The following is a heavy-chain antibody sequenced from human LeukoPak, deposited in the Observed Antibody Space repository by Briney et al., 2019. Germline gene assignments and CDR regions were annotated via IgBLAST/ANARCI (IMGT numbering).Heavy chain of an antibody. CDR1: GGSFSGYY. CDR3: ASLWFGVVYFDY. V-gene: IGHV4-34*01. CDR2: INHSGST. J-gene: IGHJ4*02. D-gene: IGHD3-10*01. Sequence: SETLSLTCAVYGGSFSGYYWSWIRQPPGKGLEWIGEINHSGSTNYNPSLKSRVTISVDTSKNQFSLKLSSVTAADTAVYYCASLWFGVVYFDYWGQGTLVTVSS.